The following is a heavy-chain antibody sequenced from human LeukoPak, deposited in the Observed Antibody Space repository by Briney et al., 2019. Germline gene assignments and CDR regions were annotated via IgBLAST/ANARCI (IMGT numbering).Heavy chain of an antibody. J-gene: IGHJ6*03. CDR2: IFPSSSYI. V-gene: IGHV3-21*01. D-gene: IGHD1-26*01. CDR1: GFTFSSYS. Sequence: PGGSLRLSCAASGFTFSSYSMNWVRPAPGKGLEWVSFIFPSSSYIYYANSMKGRFTISRDNAKNSLYLQMNSLRAEDTVVYYCARAVGATRVIDYYYYYMDVWGKGTTVTVSS. CDR3: ARAVGATRVIDYYYYYMDV.